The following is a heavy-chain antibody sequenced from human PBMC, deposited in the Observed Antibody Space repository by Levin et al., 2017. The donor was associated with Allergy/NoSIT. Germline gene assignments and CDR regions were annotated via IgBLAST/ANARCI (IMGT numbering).Heavy chain of an antibody. Sequence: GGSLRHSCAASGILFSSYDMNWVRQAPGKGLEWVSSISAGGNYIYYADSVKGRFTISRDNAKNSLFLQMNSLRAEDTAVYYCASWAMYHYDRSAFDYFYYAMDVWGQGTTVTVSS. CDR3: ASWAMYHYDRSAFDYFYYAMDV. CDR2: ISAGGNYI. D-gene: IGHD3-22*01. J-gene: IGHJ6*02. V-gene: IGHV3-21*01. CDR1: GILFSSYD.